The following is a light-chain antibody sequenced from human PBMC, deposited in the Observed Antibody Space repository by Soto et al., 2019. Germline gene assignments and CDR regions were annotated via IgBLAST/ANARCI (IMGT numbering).Light chain of an antibody. CDR2: GAS. CDR1: QNINSDY. CDR3: QQYGGSPWT. J-gene: IGKJ1*01. Sequence: DIVLTQSPGTLSLSPGERATLSCRASQNINSDYFAWYQQKPGQAPRLLIYGASTRATGIPDRFSGSGSGTDFTLTISRLEPEDFAVYYCQQYGGSPWTFGQGTKVDI. V-gene: IGKV3-20*01.